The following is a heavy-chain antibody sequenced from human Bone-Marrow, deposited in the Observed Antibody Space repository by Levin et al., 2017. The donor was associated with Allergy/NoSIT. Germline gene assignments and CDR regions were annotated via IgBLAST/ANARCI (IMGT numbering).Heavy chain of an antibody. CDR3: ARDKLDYSQRTDYYFPAY. CDR2: INSGSSSI. Sequence: GGSLRLSCAASGFTFSLYGMNWVRQAPGKGLEWVSYINSGSSSIKYADSVKGRFTISRDNANDSLFLQMNSLRAEDTAVYYCARDKLDYSQRTDYYFPAYWGQGSLVAVSS. CDR1: GFTFSLYG. V-gene: IGHV3-48*01. D-gene: IGHD2-21*02. J-gene: IGHJ4*02.